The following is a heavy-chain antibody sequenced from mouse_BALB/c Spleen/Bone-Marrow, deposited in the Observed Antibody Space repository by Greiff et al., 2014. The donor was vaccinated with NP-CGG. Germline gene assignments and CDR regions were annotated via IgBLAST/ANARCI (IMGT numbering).Heavy chain of an antibody. CDR3: ARRAYGSYGFPY. CDR2: INPSTGYT. V-gene: IGHV1-7*01. CDR1: GYTFTSYW. Sequence: QVQLQQSGAELAKPGASVKMSCKASGYTFTSYWMHWVKQRPGQGLEWIGYINPSTGYTEYNQNFKDKATLTADKSSSTAYMQLSSLTSEDSAVYYYARRAYGSYGFPYWGQGTLVTVSA. J-gene: IGHJ3*01. D-gene: IGHD1-1*01.